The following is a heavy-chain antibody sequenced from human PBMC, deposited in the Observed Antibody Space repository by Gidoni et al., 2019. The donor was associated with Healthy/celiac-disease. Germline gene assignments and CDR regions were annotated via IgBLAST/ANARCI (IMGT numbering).Heavy chain of an antibody. J-gene: IGHJ6*02. Sequence: EVQLVESGGGLVQPGGSLRLSCAASGFTFSSYDMHWVRQDTGKGLEWVSAIGTAGDTYYPGSVKGRFTISRENAKNSLYLQMNSLRAGDTAVYYCARGTYGGNLRYPLYGMDVWGQGTTVTVSS. CDR3: ARGTYGGNLRYPLYGMDV. CDR2: IGTAGDT. V-gene: IGHV3-13*01. D-gene: IGHD4-17*01. CDR1: GFTFSSYD.